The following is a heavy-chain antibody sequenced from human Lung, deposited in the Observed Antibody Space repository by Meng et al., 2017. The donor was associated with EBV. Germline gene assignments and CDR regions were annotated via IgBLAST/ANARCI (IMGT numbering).Heavy chain of an antibody. J-gene: IGHJ4*02. CDR1: SASIRSDTSS. CDR3: ARAKWGHSYGSEALYFDH. D-gene: IGHD5-18*01. CDR2: VYRSGST. V-gene: IGHV4-30-2*01. Sequence: QVQLPQSGFGLVKPSPTPSLTSAVSSASIRSDTSSWNWIRQRPGKGLEWIGFVYRSGSTYYNPSLKSRVIISVDRSHNQFSLELNSVSAADTAVYYCARAKWGHSYGSEALYFDHWGPGTLVTVSS.